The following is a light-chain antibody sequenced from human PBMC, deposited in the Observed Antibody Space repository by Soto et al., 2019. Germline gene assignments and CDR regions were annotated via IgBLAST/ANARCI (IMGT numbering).Light chain of an antibody. CDR3: QQYGGSPRT. Sequence: EIVLTQSPGTLSLSPGERATLSCRASQSINNNYLAWYQQKRGQAPRLLIYGASSRATGIADRFSGSGSRTHFTVTISRLEPEDFAVYCCQQYGGSPRTFGQGTQVEIK. V-gene: IGKV3-20*01. CDR1: QSINNNY. CDR2: GAS. J-gene: IGKJ1*01.